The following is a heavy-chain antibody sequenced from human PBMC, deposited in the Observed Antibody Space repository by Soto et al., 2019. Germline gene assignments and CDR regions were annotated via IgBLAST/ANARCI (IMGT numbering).Heavy chain of an antibody. CDR1: GGSISSYY. CDR3: VRVPHDIRGHFDP. CDR2: IYYSGST. Sequence: SENLSLTCTVSGGSISSYYWSWIRQPPGKGLEWIGYIYYSGSTNYNPSLKSRVTISVDTSKNQFSLKLSSVTAADTAVYYCVRVPHDIRGHFDPWGRRTLVTVS. J-gene: IGHJ5*02. D-gene: IGHD3-9*01. V-gene: IGHV4-59*01.